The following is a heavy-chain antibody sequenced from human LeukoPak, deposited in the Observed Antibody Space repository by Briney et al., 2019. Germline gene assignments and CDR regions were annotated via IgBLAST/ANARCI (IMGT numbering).Heavy chain of an antibody. V-gene: IGHV3-30-3*01. CDR1: GFTFSSYA. CDR3: AKGYCTNGACYMDY. CDR2: ISYDGSNK. Sequence: GGSLRLSCAASGFTFSSYAMHWVRQAPGKGLEWVAVISYDGSNKYYADSVKGRFTISRDNSKNTLYLQMNSLRAEDTAVYYCAKGYCTNGACYMDYWGQGTLVTVSS. J-gene: IGHJ4*02. D-gene: IGHD2-8*01.